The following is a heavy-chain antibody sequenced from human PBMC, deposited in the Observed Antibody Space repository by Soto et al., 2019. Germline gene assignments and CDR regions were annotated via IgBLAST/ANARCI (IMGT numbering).Heavy chain of an antibody. D-gene: IGHD2-8*01. J-gene: IGHJ6*02. Sequence: QVQLVQSGAEVKKPGASVKVSCKASGYSFTDYHIHWVRQAPGQGLEWLGRINPKSGGTSTAQKFQGWVTMHTDTSSSTASMELTRLTSDDTAIYYCARGASTDCSNGVCSFFYNLDMDVWGQGTTVTVSS. CDR2: INPKSGGT. CDR3: ARGASTDCSNGVCSFFYNLDMDV. V-gene: IGHV1-2*04. CDR1: GYSFTDYH.